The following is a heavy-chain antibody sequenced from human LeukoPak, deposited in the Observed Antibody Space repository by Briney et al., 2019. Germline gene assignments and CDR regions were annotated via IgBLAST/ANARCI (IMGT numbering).Heavy chain of an antibody. J-gene: IGHJ4*02. V-gene: IGHV4-59*08. D-gene: IGHD5-12*01. Sequence: SETLSLTCTVSGGSMNNYYWNWIRQPPGKGLEWIGYSYYSGSTNYNPSLKSRVNISVDTSKNQFSLNLSSVTAADTAVYYCARLGSVAMSFDYWGQGTLVTVSS. CDR2: SYYSGST. CDR1: GGSMNNYY. CDR3: ARLGSVAMSFDY.